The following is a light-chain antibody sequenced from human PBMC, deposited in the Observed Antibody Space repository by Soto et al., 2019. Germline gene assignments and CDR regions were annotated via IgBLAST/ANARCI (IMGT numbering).Light chain of an antibody. V-gene: IGKV3-20*01. CDR2: VAS. J-gene: IGKJ1*01. Sequence: LTHSPSTLSLSPGEIATLSCRASQTISDNYLAWYQQKPGQAPRLLIYVASSRAAGIPDRFSGSGSGTDFTLTISRLETEDFAVYYCQQYGSSLWTFGQGTKVDIK. CDR1: QTISDNY. CDR3: QQYGSSLWT.